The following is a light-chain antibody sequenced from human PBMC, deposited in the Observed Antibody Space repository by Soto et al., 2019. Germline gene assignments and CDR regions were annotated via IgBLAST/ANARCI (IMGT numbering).Light chain of an antibody. J-gene: IGLJ3*02. Sequence: QSVLTQPASVSGSPGQSITISCTGTSSDVGGYNYVSWYQQHPGKAPKLMIYEVSNRPSGVSNLFSGSKSGNTASLTISGLQAEDEADYYCSSYTSSSTRVFGRGTKLTVL. CDR2: EVS. CDR1: SSDVGGYNY. CDR3: SSYTSSSTRV. V-gene: IGLV2-14*01.